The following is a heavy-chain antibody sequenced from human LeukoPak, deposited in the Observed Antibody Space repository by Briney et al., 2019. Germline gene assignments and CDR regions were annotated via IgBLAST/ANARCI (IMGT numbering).Heavy chain of an antibody. CDR3: AGGSRGWFDP. D-gene: IGHD5-12*01. J-gene: IGHJ5*02. V-gene: IGHV3-48*03. CDR2: ISSSGRTI. CDR1: GFTFSNYE. Sequence: GGSLRLSCASSGFTFSNYEVSWVRQAPGKGLEWISYISSSGRTIYYANSVKGRFTISSDNGKNSVFLQMNRLTTEDTAIYYRAGGSRGWFDPWGLGTLVTVSS.